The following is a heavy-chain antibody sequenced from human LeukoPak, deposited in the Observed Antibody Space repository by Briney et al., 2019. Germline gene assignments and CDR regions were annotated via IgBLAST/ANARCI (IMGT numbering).Heavy chain of an antibody. CDR3: ARSPGILGTNYFDY. Sequence: GGSLRLSCAASGFTFSTYGMHWVRQAPGKGLEWVSFIRYVGINKYYADSVKGRFTISGDNSKNTLYLQMNSLRAEDTSVYYCARSPGILGTNYFDYWGQGTPVTVSS. D-gene: IGHD1-26*01. J-gene: IGHJ4*02. V-gene: IGHV3-30*02. CDR1: GFTFSTYG. CDR2: IRYVGINK.